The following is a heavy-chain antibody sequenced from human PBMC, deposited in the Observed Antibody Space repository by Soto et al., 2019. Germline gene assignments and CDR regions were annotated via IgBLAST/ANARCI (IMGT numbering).Heavy chain of an antibody. J-gene: IGHJ6*02. Sequence: GGSLRLSCAASGFIFSTNYMSWVRQAPGKGLEWVSVIYSEGSTYYADSVKGRFTISRDDSKNALYLQMNSLRAEDTAVYYCARGGGHTYYYYGMDVWGQGTTVTVSS. CDR1: GFIFSTNY. D-gene: IGHD3-16*01. CDR3: ARGGGHTYYYYGMDV. CDR2: IYSEGST. V-gene: IGHV3-53*01.